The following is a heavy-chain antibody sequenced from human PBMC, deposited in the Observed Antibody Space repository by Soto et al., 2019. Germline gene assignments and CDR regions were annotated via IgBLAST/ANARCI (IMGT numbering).Heavy chain of an antibody. Sequence: QVQLQESGPGLVKPSGTLSLSCAVSGGSVSNNNWWSWVRQSPGNGLEWIEEIHHSGGTSYNPSLESRATLSVDKSKNELSLRLNYVTAADTAVYYCTKNSAYALDYWGLGILVTVSS. CDR3: TKNSAYALDY. D-gene: IGHD5-12*01. CDR2: IHHSGGT. CDR1: GGSVSNNNW. V-gene: IGHV4-4*02. J-gene: IGHJ4*02.